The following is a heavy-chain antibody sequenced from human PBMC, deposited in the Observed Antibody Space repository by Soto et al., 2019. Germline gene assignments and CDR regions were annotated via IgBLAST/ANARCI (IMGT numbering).Heavy chain of an antibody. V-gene: IGHV4-31*03. CDR2: IYYSGST. Sequence: SETLSLTCTVSGRSISRGGYYWSWIRQHPGKGLEWIGYIYYSGSTYYNPSLKSRVTISVDTSKNQFSLKLSSVTAADTAVYYCAKDLLYYDSSGYHGPLEWYYGMDVWGQGTTVTVSS. D-gene: IGHD3-22*01. CDR3: AKDLLYYDSSGYHGPLEWYYGMDV. CDR1: GRSISRGGYY. J-gene: IGHJ6*02.